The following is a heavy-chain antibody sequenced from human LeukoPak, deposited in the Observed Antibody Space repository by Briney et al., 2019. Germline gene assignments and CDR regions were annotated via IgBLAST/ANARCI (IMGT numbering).Heavy chain of an antibody. J-gene: IGHJ5*02. D-gene: IGHD6-6*01. CDR1: GYTFTSYA. Sequence: ASVKVSCKASGYTFTSYAMNWVRQAPGQGLEWMGWINTNTGNPTYAQGFTGRFVFSLDTSVSTAYLQISSLKAEDTAVYYCARDMQQLVREYWFDPWGQGTLVTVSS. CDR3: ARDMQQLVREYWFDP. CDR2: INTNTGNP. V-gene: IGHV7-4-1*02.